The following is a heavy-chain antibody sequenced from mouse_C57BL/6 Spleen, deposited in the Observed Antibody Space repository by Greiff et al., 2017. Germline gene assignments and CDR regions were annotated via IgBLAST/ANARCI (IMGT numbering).Heavy chain of an antibody. J-gene: IGHJ4*01. CDR2: IYPSDSET. Sequence: QVQLQQPGAELVRPGSSVKLSCKASGYTFTSYWMDWVKQRPGQGLEWIGNIYPSDSETHYNQKFKDKATLTVDKSSSTAYMQLSSLTSEDSAVYYCARHHPYAMDYWGQGTSVTVSS. V-gene: IGHV1-61*01. CDR3: ARHHPYAMDY. CDR1: GYTFTSYW.